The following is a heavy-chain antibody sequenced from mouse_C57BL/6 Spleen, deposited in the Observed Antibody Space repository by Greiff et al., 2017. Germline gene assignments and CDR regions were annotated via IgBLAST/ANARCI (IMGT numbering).Heavy chain of an antibody. D-gene: IGHD1-1*01. CDR3: ARCYYGSSPYWYFDV. V-gene: IGHV1-64*01. Sequence: VQLQQPGAELVKPGASVKLSCKASGYTFTSYWMHWVKQRPGQGLEWIGMIHPNSGSTNYNEKFKSKDTLTVDKSSSTAYMQLSSLTSEDSAVYYCARCYYGSSPYWYFDVWGTGTTVTVSS. CDR2: IHPNSGST. J-gene: IGHJ1*03. CDR1: GYTFTSYW.